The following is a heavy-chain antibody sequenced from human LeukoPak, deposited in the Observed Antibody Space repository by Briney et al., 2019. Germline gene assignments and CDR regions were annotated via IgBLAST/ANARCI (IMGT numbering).Heavy chain of an antibody. J-gene: IGHJ5*02. CDR1: GGSISSSSYY. D-gene: IGHD1-1*01. CDR2: IFYSGST. V-gene: IGHV4-39*07. CDR3: ARGRGDWNDVSDWFDP. Sequence: SETLSLTCTVSGGSISSSSYYWGWIRQPPGKGLEWIGSIFYSGSTYYNPSLKSRVTVSLDTSNNQFSLKLSSVTPEDTAVYYCARGRGDWNDVSDWFDPWGQGTLVTVSS.